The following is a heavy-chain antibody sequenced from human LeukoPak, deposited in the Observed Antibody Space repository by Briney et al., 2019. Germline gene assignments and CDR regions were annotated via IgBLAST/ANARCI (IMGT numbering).Heavy chain of an antibody. CDR1: GFAFSSYE. V-gene: IGHV3-66*01. CDR3: ARGHGGSSSHRYSDY. J-gene: IGHJ4*02. CDR2: IYAGGST. D-gene: IGHD6-6*01. Sequence: PGGSLRLSCASSGFAFSSYEMNWVRQAPGKGLEWVSVIYAGGSTYYADSVKGRFTISRDNSKSTLYFQMNSLRAEDTAVYYCARGHGGSSSHRYSDYWGQGTQVTVSS.